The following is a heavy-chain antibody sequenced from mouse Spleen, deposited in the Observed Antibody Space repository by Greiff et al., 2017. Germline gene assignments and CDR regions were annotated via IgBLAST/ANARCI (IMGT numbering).Heavy chain of an antibody. CDR1: GYTFTSYW. J-gene: IGHJ4*01. CDR3: ARKDLWDAMDY. D-gene: IGHD1-1*02. V-gene: IGHV1-59*01. CDR2: IDPSDSYT. Sequence: QVQLQQPGAELVKPGASVKMSCKASGYTFTSYWMHWVKQRPGQGLEWIGVIDPSDSYTNYNQKFKGKATLTVDTSSSTAYMQLSSLTSEDSAVYYCARKDLWDAMDYWGQGTSVTVSS.